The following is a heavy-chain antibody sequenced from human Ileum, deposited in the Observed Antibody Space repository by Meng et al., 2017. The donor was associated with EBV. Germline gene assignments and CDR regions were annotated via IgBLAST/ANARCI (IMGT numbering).Heavy chain of an antibody. CDR1: GGSISSSNW. V-gene: IGHV4-4*02. Sequence: VEVRESGPVLVKPSGTLSPTCAVSGGSISSSNWLSWVRQAPGKGLEWIGEIHHTESTNYNPSLKSRVTISVDKSKNQFSLKLSSVTAADTAVYYCARESYSDSSGYYSLDYWGQGSLVTVSS. CDR2: IHHTEST. CDR3: ARESYSDSSGYYSLDY. D-gene: IGHD3-22*01. J-gene: IGHJ4*02.